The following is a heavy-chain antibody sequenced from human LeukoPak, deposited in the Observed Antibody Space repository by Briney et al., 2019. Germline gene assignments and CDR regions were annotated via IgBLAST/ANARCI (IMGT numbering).Heavy chain of an antibody. CDR1: GYSISSGYY. V-gene: IGHV4-38-2*02. Sequence: SETLSLTCAVSGYSISSGYYWGWIRQPPGKGLEWIGSIYHSGSTYYNPSLKSRVTISVDTSKNQFSLKLSSVTAADTAVYYCAGDGSGGSLLGVWFDPWGQGTLVTVSS. J-gene: IGHJ5*02. CDR3: AGDGSGGSLLGVWFDP. D-gene: IGHD2-15*01. CDR2: IYHSGST.